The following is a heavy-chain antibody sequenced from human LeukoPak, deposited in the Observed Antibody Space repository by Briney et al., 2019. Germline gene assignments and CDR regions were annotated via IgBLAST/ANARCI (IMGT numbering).Heavy chain of an antibody. Sequence: PGGSLRLSCAASGFTFSSYAMSWVRQAPGKGLEWVSAISGSGGSTYYADSVKGRFTISRDNSKNTLYLQMNSLRAEDTAVYYCARGPLRYFDWLLSGDDAFDIWGQGTMVTVSS. CDR2: ISGSGGST. V-gene: IGHV3-23*01. D-gene: IGHD3-9*01. CDR3: ARGPLRYFDWLLSGDDAFDI. J-gene: IGHJ3*02. CDR1: GFTFSSYA.